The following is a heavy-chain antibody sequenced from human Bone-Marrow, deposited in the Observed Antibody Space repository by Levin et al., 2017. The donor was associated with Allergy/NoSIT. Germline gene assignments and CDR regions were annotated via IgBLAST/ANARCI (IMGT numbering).Heavy chain of an antibody. Sequence: PVASVKVSCKASGYTFSTYWIAWVRQRPGKGLEWMAIIYPGDFDTRYSPSFQGHVTVSVDRSTSTAYLEWSTLKASDTAIYYCARPHCSGGACYSDPFDYWGQGTLVTVSS. CDR1: GYTFSTYW. CDR2: IYPGDFDT. CDR3: ARPHCSGGACYSDPFDY. D-gene: IGHD2-15*01. V-gene: IGHV5-51*01. J-gene: IGHJ4*02.